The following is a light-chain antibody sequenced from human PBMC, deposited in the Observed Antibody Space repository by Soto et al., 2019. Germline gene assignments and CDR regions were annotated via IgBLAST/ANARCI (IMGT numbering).Light chain of an antibody. CDR3: QQYNSWPLT. CDR2: GAS. CDR1: QSVSSN. V-gene: IGKV3D-15*01. Sequence: ERVLAEYPATVSVSAVGRATLSCRASQSVSSNLAWYQQKPGQAPRLLIYGASTRATGIPARFSGSGSGTEFTLTISSLQSEDFAVYYCQQYNSWPLTFGGGTKVDIK. J-gene: IGKJ4*01.